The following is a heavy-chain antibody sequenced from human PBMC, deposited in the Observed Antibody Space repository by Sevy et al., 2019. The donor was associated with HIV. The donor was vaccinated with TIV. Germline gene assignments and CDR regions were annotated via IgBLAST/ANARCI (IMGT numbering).Heavy chain of an antibody. CDR3: ARDGSRPNYGMDV. Sequence: GGSLRLSCAASGFTFSSYWMHWVRQAPGKGLVWVSRIISDGSSTSYADSVKGRFTISRDNAMNTLYLQMNSLSAEDTAVYYCARDGSRPNYGMDVWGQGTTVTVSS. J-gene: IGHJ6*02. CDR2: IISDGSST. CDR1: GFTFSSYW. D-gene: IGHD1-1*01. V-gene: IGHV3-74*01.